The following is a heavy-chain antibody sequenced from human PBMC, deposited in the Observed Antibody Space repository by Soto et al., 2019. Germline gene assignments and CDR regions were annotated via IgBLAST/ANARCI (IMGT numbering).Heavy chain of an antibody. J-gene: IGHJ4*02. Sequence: QITLKESGPTLVKPTQTLTLTCTFSGFSLSTTAGGVGLILQPPGKALEWLALIYWDDDERYSPSLKSSLTITKDTSKNQVVLTMTNVDPVDTATYYCAHGSCSSADCYPNPYLDYWGQGILVTVSS. D-gene: IGHD2-2*01. CDR1: GFSLSTTAGG. CDR3: AHGSCSSADCYPNPYLDY. V-gene: IGHV2-5*02. CDR2: IYWDDDE.